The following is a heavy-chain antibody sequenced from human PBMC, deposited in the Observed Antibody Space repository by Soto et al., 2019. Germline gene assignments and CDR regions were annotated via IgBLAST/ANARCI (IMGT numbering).Heavy chain of an antibody. CDR1: GGSISNYY. V-gene: IGHV4-59*08. CDR2: IYYSGST. D-gene: IGHD5-18*01. J-gene: IGHJ5*02. Sequence: SETLSLTCTVSGGSISNYYWSWIRQPPGKGLEWIGYIYYSGSTNYNPSLKSRVTISVDTSKNQFSLKLSSVTAADTAVYYCARGRGGYSYGSDWFDPWRRRPPVTVSS. CDR3: ARGRGGYSYGSDWFDP.